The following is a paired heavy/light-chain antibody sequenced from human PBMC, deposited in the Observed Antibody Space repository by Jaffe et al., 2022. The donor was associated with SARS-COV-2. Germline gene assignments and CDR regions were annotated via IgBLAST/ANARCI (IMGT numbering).Heavy chain of an antibody. CDR3: ARGVRFLEWLLETYYYYGMDV. CDR1: GYTFTSYD. D-gene: IGHD3-3*01. V-gene: IGHV1-8*01. J-gene: IGHJ6*02. CDR2: MNPNSGNT. Sequence: QVQLVQSGAEVKKPGASVKVSCKASGYTFTSYDINWVRQATGQGLEWMGWMNPNSGNTGYAQKFQGRVTMTRNTSISTAYMELSSLRSEDTAVYYCARGVRFLEWLLETYYYYGMDVWGQGTTVTVSS.
Light chain of an antibody. V-gene: IGKV2-28*01. Sequence: DIVMTQSPLSLPVTPGEPASISCRSSQSLLHSNGYNYLDWYLQKPGQSPQLLIYLGSNRASGVPDRFSGSGSGTDFTLKISRVEAEDVGVYYCMQALQRTFGQGTKVEIK. J-gene: IGKJ1*01. CDR1: QSLLHSNGYNY. CDR3: MQALQRT. CDR2: LGS.